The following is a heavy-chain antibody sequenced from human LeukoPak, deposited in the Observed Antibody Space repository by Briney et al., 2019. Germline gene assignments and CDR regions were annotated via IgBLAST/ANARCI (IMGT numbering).Heavy chain of an antibody. CDR1: GGSISSYY. CDR3: ARERTTGREFDY. CDR2: IYYSGST. V-gene: IGHV4-59*01. J-gene: IGHJ4*02. Sequence: SETLSLTCSVSGGSISSYYWSWIRQPPGKGLEWIGYIYYSGSTNYNPSLKSRVTISVDTSKNQFSLKLSSVTAADTAVYFCARERTTGREFDYWGQGTLVTVSS. D-gene: IGHD4-11*01.